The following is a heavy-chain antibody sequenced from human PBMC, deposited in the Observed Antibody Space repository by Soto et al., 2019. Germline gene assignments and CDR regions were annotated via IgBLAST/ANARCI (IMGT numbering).Heavy chain of an antibody. CDR2: INPVNGNT. V-gene: IGHV1-3*01. D-gene: IGHD6-13*01. J-gene: IGHJ5*02. CDR3: ARGIATGQLDP. CDR1: GYTFTTYT. Sequence: QAQLVQSGAEVKKPGASVMLSCKASGYTFTTYTMNWVRQAPGQRLEWMGWINPVNGNTKSSQKFQDRVIITRDTSASTAYMELRSLRSEDTAVYYCARGIATGQLDPWGQGTLVIVSS.